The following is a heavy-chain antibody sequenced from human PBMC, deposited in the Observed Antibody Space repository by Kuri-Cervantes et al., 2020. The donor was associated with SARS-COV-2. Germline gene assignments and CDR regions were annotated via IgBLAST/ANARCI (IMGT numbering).Heavy chain of an antibody. CDR1: GYTFTSYD. V-gene: IGHV1-2*02. CDR3: ARHNPYIVGATDYNDAFDI. J-gene: IGHJ3*02. Sequence: ASVKVSCKASGYTFTSYDINWVRQATGQGLEWMGWMNPNSGGTNYAQKFQGRVTMTRDTSISTAYMELSRLRSDDTAVYYCARHNPYIVGATDYNDAFDIWGQGTMVTVSS. CDR2: MNPNSGGT. D-gene: IGHD1-26*01.